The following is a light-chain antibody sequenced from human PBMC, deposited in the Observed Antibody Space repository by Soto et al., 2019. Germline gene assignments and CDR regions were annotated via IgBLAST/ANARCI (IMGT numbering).Light chain of an antibody. V-gene: IGKV1-5*03. J-gene: IGKJ2*01. Sequence: DIQMTQSPSTLSASVGDRVTITCRASQSISSWLAWYQQKPGKAPNLLIYKASSLESGVPSRFSGSGSGTEFTLTIRRLQPDDFATYYCQQYNTYPLFGQGTKLEIK. CDR2: KAS. CDR1: QSISSW. CDR3: QQYNTYPL.